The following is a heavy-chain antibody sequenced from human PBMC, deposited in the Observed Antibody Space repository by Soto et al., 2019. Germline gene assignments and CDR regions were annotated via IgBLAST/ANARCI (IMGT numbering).Heavy chain of an antibody. D-gene: IGHD3-22*01. CDR2: INPSGGST. V-gene: IGHV1-46*01. J-gene: IGHJ4*02. Sequence: GASVKVSCKASGYTFTSYYMHWVRQAPGQGLEWMGIINPSGGSTSYAQKFQGRVTISRDNSKNTLYLQMNSLRAEDTAVYYCAKDDDSSGYYCLDYWGQGTLVTVSS. CDR3: AKDDDSSGYYCLDY. CDR1: GYTFTSYY.